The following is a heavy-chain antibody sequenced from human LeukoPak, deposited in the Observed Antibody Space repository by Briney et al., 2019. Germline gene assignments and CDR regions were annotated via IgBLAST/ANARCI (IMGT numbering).Heavy chain of an antibody. D-gene: IGHD1-7*01. V-gene: IGHV1-8*03. CDR1: GYTFTRYD. Sequence: ASVKVSCKTSGYTFTRYDINWVRQATGQRLEWMGWMNPNTGLTAYAPKFQGRVTFTRNTSVSTAYMELDILISEDTAVYFCARGGITGTDAEYYYYYMDVWGKGTTVTVSS. CDR2: MNPNTGLT. CDR3: ARGGITGTDAEYYYYYMDV. J-gene: IGHJ6*03.